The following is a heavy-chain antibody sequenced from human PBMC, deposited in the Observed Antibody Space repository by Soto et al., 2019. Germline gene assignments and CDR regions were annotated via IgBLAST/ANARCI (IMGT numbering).Heavy chain of an antibody. D-gene: IGHD2-15*01. CDR1: GGSISRGAYF. Sequence: QVHLQESGPGQVRPSQTLSLSCSVSGGSISRGAYFWTWIRQFPGKGLEWIAYISSTGATYYNPSLKSRVTILADTSKNQFSLKLNSVTSADTDVYCARGGPVSVSPAWQLLGYFDYWGQGTLVTVSS. CDR3: ARGGPVSVSPAWQLLGYFDY. CDR2: ISSTGAT. V-gene: IGHV4-31*03. J-gene: IGHJ4*02.